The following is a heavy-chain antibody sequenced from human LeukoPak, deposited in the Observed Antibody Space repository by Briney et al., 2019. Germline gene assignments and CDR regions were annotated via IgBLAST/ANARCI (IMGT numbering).Heavy chain of an antibody. CDR1: GVSISSSSYY. J-gene: IGHJ4*02. V-gene: IGHV4-39*01. Sequence: KPSETLSLTCTVSGVSISSSSYYWGWIRQPPGKGLEWIVGIYISGSTYYNPSLNRRVTISEYTSNNLFSLKLSSVTAADTAVYYCARRWLGDFDYWGQGTLVTVSS. CDR3: ARRWLGDFDY. CDR2: IYISGST. D-gene: IGHD1-26*01.